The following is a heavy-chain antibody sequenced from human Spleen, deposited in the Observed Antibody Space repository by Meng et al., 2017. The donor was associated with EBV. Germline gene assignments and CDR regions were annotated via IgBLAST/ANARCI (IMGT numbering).Heavy chain of an antibody. CDR3: ARDSTENLDY. Sequence: QVQLVQPGPELKKPGASMQVSCKASGYRFTNYAMTWVRQAPGQGLEWMGWINTNTGHPTYAQGFTGRFVFSLDTSVRTTYLQISNLKAEDTAVYYCARDSTENLDYWGQGTLVTVSS. D-gene: IGHD4-17*01. CDR2: INTNTGHP. CDR1: GYRFTNYA. J-gene: IGHJ4*02. V-gene: IGHV7-4-1*02.